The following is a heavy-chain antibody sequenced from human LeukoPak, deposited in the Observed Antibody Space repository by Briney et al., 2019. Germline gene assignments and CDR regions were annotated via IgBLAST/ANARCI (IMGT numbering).Heavy chain of an antibody. D-gene: IGHD6-19*01. V-gene: IGHV4-30-2*01. CDR3: ARQVAGPYYFDY. J-gene: IGHJ4*02. CDR2: IYHSGST. Sequence: SETLSLTCTASGGSISSGGYYWSWIRQPPGKGLEWIGYIYHSGSTYYNPSLKSRVTISVDRSKNQFSLKLSSVTAADTAVYYCARQVAGPYYFDYWGQGTLVTVSS. CDR1: GGSISSGGYY.